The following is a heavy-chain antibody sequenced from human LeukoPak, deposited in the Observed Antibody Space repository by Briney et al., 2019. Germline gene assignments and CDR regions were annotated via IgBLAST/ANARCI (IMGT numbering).Heavy chain of an antibody. V-gene: IGHV4-59*01. Sequence: SETLSLTCTVSGGSISRFYWSWIRQPPGKGLQWIGYIYNSGSTKYNPSLRSRVTISIDTSKNQFSLKLSSVTAADAAVYYCARESGTGWFDPWGQGTLVTVSS. CDR1: GGSISRFY. D-gene: IGHD3-10*01. CDR2: IYNSGST. CDR3: ARESGTGWFDP. J-gene: IGHJ5*02.